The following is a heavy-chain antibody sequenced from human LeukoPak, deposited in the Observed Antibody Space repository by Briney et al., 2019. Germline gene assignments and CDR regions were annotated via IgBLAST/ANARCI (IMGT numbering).Heavy chain of an antibody. D-gene: IGHD3-10*01. Sequence: AGGSLRLSCAASGFTVSSKYMSWVRQAPGKGLEWVSVTFNGGSTYYADSVKGRFTISTDNSKNMLYLQMNSLRAEDTAVYHCARGLFASGSYYNFFDYWAQGTLVTVSS. CDR2: TFNGGST. CDR1: GFTVSSKY. J-gene: IGHJ4*02. CDR3: ARGLFASGSYYNFFDY. V-gene: IGHV3-66*01.